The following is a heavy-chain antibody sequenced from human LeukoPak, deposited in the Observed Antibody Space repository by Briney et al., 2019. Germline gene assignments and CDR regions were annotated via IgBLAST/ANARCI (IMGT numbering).Heavy chain of an antibody. Sequence: ASVKVSCKASGYTFTSYGISWVRQAPGQGLEWVGWISAYNGNTNYAQRLQGRVTMTTDTSTSTAYMELRSLRSDDTAVYYCVRETTVGWFDPGGQGTLVTVSS. V-gene: IGHV1-18*01. CDR1: GYTFTSYG. CDR2: ISAYNGNT. J-gene: IGHJ5*02. CDR3: VRETTVGWFDP. D-gene: IGHD4-23*01.